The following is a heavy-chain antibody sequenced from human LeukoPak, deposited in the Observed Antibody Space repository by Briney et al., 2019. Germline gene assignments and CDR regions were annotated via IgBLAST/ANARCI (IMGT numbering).Heavy chain of an antibody. Sequence: GGSLRLSCAASGFTFSNFAMSWVRQAPGKGLECVSLISANGGATYYADSVKGRFTISRDNSKSTQYLQMNSLRADDTAVYYCAKASGSPYYFDYWGQGTLVTVSS. CDR3: AKASGSPYYFDY. CDR1: GFTFSNFA. D-gene: IGHD3-10*01. CDR2: ISANGGAT. V-gene: IGHV3-23*01. J-gene: IGHJ4*02.